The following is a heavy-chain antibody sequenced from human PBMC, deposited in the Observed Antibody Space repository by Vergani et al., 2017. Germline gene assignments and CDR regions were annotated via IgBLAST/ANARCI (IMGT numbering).Heavy chain of an antibody. V-gene: IGHV4-59*08. CDR3: ARHSRTYYDSSGYYYYFDY. J-gene: IGHJ4*02. D-gene: IGHD3-22*01. CDR2: IYYSGST. CDR1: GGSISSYY. Sequence: QVQLQESGPGLVKPSETLSLTCTVSGGSISSYYWSWIRQPPGKGLEWIGYIYYSGSTNYNPSLKSRVTISVDTSKNQFSLKLSSVTAADTAVYYCARHSRTYYDSSGYYYYFDYWGQGTLVTVSS.